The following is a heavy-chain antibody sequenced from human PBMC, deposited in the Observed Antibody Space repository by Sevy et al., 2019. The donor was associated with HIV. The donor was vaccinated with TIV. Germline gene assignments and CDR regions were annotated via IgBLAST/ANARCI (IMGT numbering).Heavy chain of an antibody. CDR2: ISSSSTI. CDR3: ARDRGDILTGYYTGVFDY. Sequence: GGSLRLSCAASGFTFSSYSMNWVRQAPGKGLEWVSYISSSSTIYYADSVKGGFTISRDNAKNSLFLQMNSLRDEDTAVYYCARDRGDILTGYYTGVFDYWGQGTLVTVSS. CDR1: GFTFSSYS. V-gene: IGHV3-48*02. J-gene: IGHJ4*02. D-gene: IGHD3-9*01.